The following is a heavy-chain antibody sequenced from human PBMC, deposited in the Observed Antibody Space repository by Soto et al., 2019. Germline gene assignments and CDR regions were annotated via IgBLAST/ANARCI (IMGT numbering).Heavy chain of an antibody. V-gene: IGHV3-9*01. J-gene: IGHJ4*02. CDR3: AKSPLIWFGELTSYFDY. Sequence: GGSLRLSCTASGVTFDGYALHWVRQVPGKGLEWVSGISWNTVSIAYSDSVRGRFVISRDNAKNSLYLQMNSLRAEDTAVYYCAKSPLIWFGELTSYFDYWGQGTLVTVSS. CDR1: GVTFDGYA. D-gene: IGHD3-10*01. CDR2: ISWNTVSI.